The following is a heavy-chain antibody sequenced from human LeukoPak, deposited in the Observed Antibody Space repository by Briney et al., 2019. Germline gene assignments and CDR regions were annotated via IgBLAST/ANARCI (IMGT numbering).Heavy chain of an antibody. V-gene: IGHV4-59*11. CDR1: DASMSSHY. CDR2: VFSTGDT. CDR3: ARGVYNYYYMDV. J-gene: IGHJ6*03. Sequence: SETLSLTCTVSDASMSSHYWIWVRQPPGRGLEWIGYVFSTGDTTYSPSLKSRVTISVDMSENQFSLKLDSVTAADTAVYYCARGVYNYYYMDVWGRGATVTVSS.